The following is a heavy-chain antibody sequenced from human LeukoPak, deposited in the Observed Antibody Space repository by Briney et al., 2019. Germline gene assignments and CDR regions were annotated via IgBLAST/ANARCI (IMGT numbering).Heavy chain of an antibody. CDR3: ARDRDYVWGSYRPYGNCSDP. CDR1: GYTFTGYY. D-gene: IGHD3-16*02. J-gene: IGHJ5*02. CDR2: INPNSGGT. V-gene: IGHV1-2*02. Sequence: ASVKVSCKASGYTFTGYYMHWVRQAPGQGLEWMGWINPNSGGTNYAQKFQGRVTMTRDTSISTAYMELSRLRSDDTAVYYCARDRDYVWGSYRPYGNCSDPWGQGTLVTVSS.